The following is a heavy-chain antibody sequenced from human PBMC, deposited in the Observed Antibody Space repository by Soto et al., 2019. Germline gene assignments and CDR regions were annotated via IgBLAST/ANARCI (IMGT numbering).Heavy chain of an antibody. Sequence: GGSLRLSCAASGFTFSSYSMNWVRQTPGKGLEWVSYISSSSSTIYYADSVKGRFTISRDNAKNTLYLQMNSLRAEDTAVYYCARAVPKQLVRAPFAYRAQGTRVPVSS. J-gene: IGHJ4*02. V-gene: IGHV3-48*01. CDR2: ISSSSSTI. D-gene: IGHD6-13*01. CDR3: ARAVPKQLVRAPFAY. CDR1: GFTFSSYS.